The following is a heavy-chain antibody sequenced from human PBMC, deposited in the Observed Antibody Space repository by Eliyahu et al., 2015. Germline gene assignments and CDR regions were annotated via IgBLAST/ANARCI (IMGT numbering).Heavy chain of an antibody. CDR1: GGSFSGYY. CDR3: ARGRYVWGSYRSPFDY. J-gene: IGHJ4*02. Sequence: QVQLQQWGAGLLKPSETLSLTCXVYGGSFSGYYWSWIRQPPGKDLEWIGEINHSGSTNYNPSLKSRVTISVDTSKNQFSLKLSSVTAADTAVYYCARGRYVWGSYRSPFDYWGQGTLVTVSS. D-gene: IGHD3-16*02. V-gene: IGHV4-34*01. CDR2: INHSGST.